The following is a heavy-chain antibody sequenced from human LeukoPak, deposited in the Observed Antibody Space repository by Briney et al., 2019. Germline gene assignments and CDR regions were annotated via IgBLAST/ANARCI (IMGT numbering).Heavy chain of an antibody. CDR2: ISGSGGST. J-gene: IGHJ6*03. Sequence: GGSLRLSCVASGFSFTTHAMGWVRQAPGKGLEWVSHISGSGGSTKYSGSVKGRFAISRDNSKNTLYLQINSLGADDTAVYYCTTASKQLVGGRSEWGFDYYYYMDVWGKGTTVTVSS. CDR3: TTASKQLVGGRSEWGFDYYYYMDV. CDR1: GFSFTTHA. V-gene: IGHV3-23*01. D-gene: IGHD6-6*01.